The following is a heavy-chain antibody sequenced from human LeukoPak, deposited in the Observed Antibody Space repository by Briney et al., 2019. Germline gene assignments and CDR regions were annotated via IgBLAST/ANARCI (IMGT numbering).Heavy chain of an antibody. Sequence: PGGSLRLSCAASGFTFSSYDMHWVRQATGKGLEWVSAIGTAGDTYYPGSVKGRFTISRENAKNSLYLQMNSLRAGDTAVYYCARGLYGDYRHDASDIWGQGTMVTVSS. V-gene: IGHV3-13*01. J-gene: IGHJ3*02. D-gene: IGHD4-17*01. CDR3: ARGLYGDYRHDASDI. CDR1: GFTFSSYD. CDR2: IGTAGDT.